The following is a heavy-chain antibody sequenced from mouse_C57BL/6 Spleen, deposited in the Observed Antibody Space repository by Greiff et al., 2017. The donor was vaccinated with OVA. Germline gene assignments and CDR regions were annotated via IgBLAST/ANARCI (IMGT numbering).Heavy chain of an antibody. D-gene: IGHD1-1*01. CDR2: IDPENGDT. CDR3: TSITTVVAIYAMDD. V-gene: IGHV14-4*01. CDR1: GFNIKDDY. J-gene: IGHJ4*01. Sequence: VQLQQSGAELVRPGASVKLSCTASGFNIKDDYMHWVKQRPEQGLEWIGWIDPENGDTEYASKFQGKATITADTSSNTAYLQLSSLTSEDTAVYYCTSITTVVAIYAMDDWGQGTSVTVSS.